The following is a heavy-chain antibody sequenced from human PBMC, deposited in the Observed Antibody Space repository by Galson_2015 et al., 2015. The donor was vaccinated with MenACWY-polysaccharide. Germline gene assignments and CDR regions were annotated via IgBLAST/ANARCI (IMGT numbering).Heavy chain of an antibody. CDR2: INPNSGGT. J-gene: IGHJ6*02. CDR3: ARGKGCSSTSCYEYYYYYGMDV. CDR1: GYTFTGYY. V-gene: IGHV1-2*02. D-gene: IGHD2-2*01. Sequence: SVKVSCKASGYTFTGYYMHWVRQAPGQGLEWMGWINPNSGGTNYAQKFQGRVTMTRDTSISTAYMELSRLRSDDTAVYYCARGKGCSSTSCYEYYYYYGMDVWGHGTTVTVSS.